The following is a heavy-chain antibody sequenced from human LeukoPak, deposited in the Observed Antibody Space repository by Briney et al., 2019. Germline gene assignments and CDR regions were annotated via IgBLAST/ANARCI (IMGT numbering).Heavy chain of an antibody. J-gene: IGHJ4*02. Sequence: GASVKVSCKASGYTLTSYGISWVRQAPGQGLEWMGWISAYNGNTNYAQKLQGRVTMTTDTSTSTAYMELRSLRSDDTAVYYCARVKNSSGWSSLRYWGQGTLVTVSS. CDR3: ARVKNSSGWSSLRY. D-gene: IGHD6-19*01. CDR2: ISAYNGNT. V-gene: IGHV1-18*01. CDR1: GYTLTSYG.